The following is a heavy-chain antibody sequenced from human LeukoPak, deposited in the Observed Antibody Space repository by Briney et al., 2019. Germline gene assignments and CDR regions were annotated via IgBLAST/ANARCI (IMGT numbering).Heavy chain of an antibody. D-gene: IGHD3-3*01. CDR3: AKGYDPLDY. V-gene: IGHV3-23*01. J-gene: IGHJ4*02. Sequence: GGSLRLSCAASGFSFSTYWMSWVRQAPGKGLEWVSAISGSGGSTYYADSVKGRFTISRDNSKNTLYLQMNSLRAEDTAVYYCAKGYDPLDYWGQGTLVTVSS. CDR2: ISGSGGST. CDR1: GFSFSTYW.